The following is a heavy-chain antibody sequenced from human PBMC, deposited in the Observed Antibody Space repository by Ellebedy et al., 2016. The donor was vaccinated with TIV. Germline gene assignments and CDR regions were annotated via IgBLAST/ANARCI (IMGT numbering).Heavy chain of an antibody. V-gene: IGHV3-33*01. CDR2: IWYDGSTQ. CDR3: ARDRAGIEVAAYFDY. CDR1: GFTFSSFC. Sequence: PGGSLRLSCEASGFTFSSFCMHWVRQAPGKGLEWVAVIWYDGSTQYSADSVKGRFTISRDNSKNTLFLQMNGLRAEDTAVYYCARDRAGIEVAAYFDYWGQGTLVTVSS. D-gene: IGHD6-19*01. J-gene: IGHJ4*02.